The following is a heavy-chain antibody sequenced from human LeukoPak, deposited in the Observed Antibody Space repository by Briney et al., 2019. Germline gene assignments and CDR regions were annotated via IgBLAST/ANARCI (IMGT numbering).Heavy chain of an antibody. CDR3: ARSNGVSYFDY. V-gene: IGHV4-39*07. CDR2: IFYSGST. D-gene: IGHD2-8*01. Sequence: KPSETLSLTCTVSGGSISTSNYYWGWIRQPPGKGLEWIGNIFYSGSTYYSPSLKSRVTISLDTSRNQFSLRLRSLTAADTAVYYCARSNGVSYFDYWGQGTLVTVSS. J-gene: IGHJ4*02. CDR1: GGSISTSNYY.